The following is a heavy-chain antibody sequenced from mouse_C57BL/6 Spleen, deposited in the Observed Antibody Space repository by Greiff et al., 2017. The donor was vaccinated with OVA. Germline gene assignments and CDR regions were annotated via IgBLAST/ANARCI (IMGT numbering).Heavy chain of an antibody. CDR3: AKKEIPYYGSSYGYFDV. CDR2: ISSGSSTI. J-gene: IGHJ1*03. CDR1: GFTFSDYG. V-gene: IGHV5-17*01. Sequence: EVKLMESGGGLVKPGGSLKLSCAASGFTFSDYGMHWVRQAPEKGLEWVAYISSGSSTIYYADTVKGRFTISRDNAKNTLFLQMTSLRSEDTAMYYCAKKEIPYYGSSYGYFDVWGTGTTVTVSS. D-gene: IGHD1-1*01.